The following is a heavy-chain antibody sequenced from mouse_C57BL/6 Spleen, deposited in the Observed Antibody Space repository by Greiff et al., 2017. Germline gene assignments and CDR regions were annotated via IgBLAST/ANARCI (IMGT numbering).Heavy chain of an antibody. CDR3: ARPSYYGSSYFDY. CDR2: FYPGSGSI. V-gene: IGHV1-62-2*01. Sequence: VKLVESGAELVKPGASVKLSCKASGYTFTEYTIHWVQQRSGQGLEWIGWFYPGSGSIKYNEKFKDKATLTADKSSSTVYMELSRLTSEDSAVYFCARPSYYGSSYFDYWGQGTTLTVSS. D-gene: IGHD1-1*01. J-gene: IGHJ2*01. CDR1: GYTFTEYT.